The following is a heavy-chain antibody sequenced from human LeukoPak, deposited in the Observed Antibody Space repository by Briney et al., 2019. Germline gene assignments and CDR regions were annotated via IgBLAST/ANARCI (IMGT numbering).Heavy chain of an antibody. V-gene: IGHV3-7*01. CDR2: IHPDGSET. CDR1: GFTFSPYW. Sequence: PGGSLRLSCEASGFTFSPYWMGWVRQAPGKGLEWVANIHPDGSETSYVDSVKGRFTISRDNARKSMFLQMNSLGAEETAVYYCVRWGVAAGMDFWGQGTLVTVSS. J-gene: IGHJ4*02. CDR3: VRWGVAAGMDF. D-gene: IGHD6-13*01.